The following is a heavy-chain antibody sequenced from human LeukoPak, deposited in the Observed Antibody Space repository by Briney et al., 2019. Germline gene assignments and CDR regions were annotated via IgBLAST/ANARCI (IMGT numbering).Heavy chain of an antibody. D-gene: IGHD3-22*01. J-gene: IGHJ6*03. CDR1: GFTFSTFA. V-gene: IGHV3-48*04. CDR2: ISSSGSTI. Sequence: PGGSLRLSCAASGFTFSTFAMIWVRQAPGKGLEWVSYISSSGSTIYYADSVKGRFTISRDNAKNSLYLQMNSLRAEDTAVYYCARVDSSGHYYYYYYMDVWGKGTTVTVSS. CDR3: ARVDSSGHYYYYYYMDV.